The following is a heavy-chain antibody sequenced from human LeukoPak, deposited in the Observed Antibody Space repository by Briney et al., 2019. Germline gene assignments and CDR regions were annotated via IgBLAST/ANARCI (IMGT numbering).Heavy chain of an antibody. CDR2: ISGSAGST. V-gene: IGHV3-23*01. Sequence: GGSLRLSCAASGFTFSNYAMSWVRQAPGKGLEWVSVISGSAGSTYYADSVKGRFTISRDNVKNSLYLQMNSLRAEDTALYHCARDPPRLRFGEFYDGIDIWGQGTMVIVSS. CDR3: ARDPPRLRFGEFYDGIDI. J-gene: IGHJ3*02. D-gene: IGHD3-10*01. CDR1: GFTFSNYA.